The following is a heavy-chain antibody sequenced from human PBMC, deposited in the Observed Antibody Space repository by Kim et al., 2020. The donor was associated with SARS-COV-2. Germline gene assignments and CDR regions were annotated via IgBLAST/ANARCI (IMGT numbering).Heavy chain of an antibody. CDR1: GFTFSSYA. D-gene: IGHD2-15*01. J-gene: IGHJ5*02. CDR2: ITYDGSNK. Sequence: GGSLRLSCAASGFTFSSYAMHWVRQAPGKGLEWVAVITYDGSNKYYAYSVKGRFTISSDNSKNTLYLQMNSLRGEDRAVYYCARGVLGYCSGGSCHIGWFGLWGQGPLVSVSS. V-gene: IGHV3-30*04. CDR3: ARGVLGYCSGGSCHIGWFGL.